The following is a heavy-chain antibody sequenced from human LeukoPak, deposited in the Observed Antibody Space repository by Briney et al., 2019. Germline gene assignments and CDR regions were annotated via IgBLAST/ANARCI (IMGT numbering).Heavy chain of an antibody. CDR3: ARLESGVLGDPYYYDSTGYYYRGYFDS. CDR2: IYSGGTT. CDR1: GFTVSSNY. Sequence: GGSLRLSCAASGFTVSSNYMSWVRQAPGKGLEWVSVIYSGGTTYYADSVKGRFTISRDNSKNTLYLQMNSLRAEDTAVYYCARLESGVLGDPYYYDSTGYYYRGYFDSWGQGTLVTVSS. D-gene: IGHD3-22*01. V-gene: IGHV3-53*01. J-gene: IGHJ4*02.